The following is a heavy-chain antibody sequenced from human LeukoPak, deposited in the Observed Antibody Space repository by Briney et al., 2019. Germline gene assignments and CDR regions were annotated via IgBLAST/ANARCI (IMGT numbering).Heavy chain of an antibody. V-gene: IGHV3-23*01. J-gene: IGHJ4*02. CDR3: AKRVTVTTKYFDS. CDR2: IGTGGET. Sequence: PGGSLRLSCAASGFIFSAYAMSWVRQAPGQGPEWILVIGTGGETHYAESVRGRFTISRSNFKNTLYLQMNSLRAEDTAVYYCAKRVTVTTKYFDSWGQGTLVTVSS. D-gene: IGHD4-17*01. CDR1: GFIFSAYA.